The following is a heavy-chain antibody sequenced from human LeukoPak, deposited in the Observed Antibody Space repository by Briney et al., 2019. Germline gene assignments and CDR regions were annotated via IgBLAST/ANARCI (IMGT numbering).Heavy chain of an antibody. Sequence: PGGSLRLSCAASGFTFSTYNMNWVRQTPGKGLEWVSSITSTSSYIYYADSVKGRFTISRDNAKNSLYLLMNSLRAEDTAVYYCASDSLLFDYWGQGTLVTVSS. V-gene: IGHV3-21*01. CDR2: ITSTSSYI. CDR1: GFTFSTYN. CDR3: ASDSLLFDY. J-gene: IGHJ4*02.